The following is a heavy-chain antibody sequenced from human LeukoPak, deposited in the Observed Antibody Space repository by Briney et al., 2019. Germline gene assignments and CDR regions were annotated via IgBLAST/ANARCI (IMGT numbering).Heavy chain of an antibody. J-gene: IGHJ4*02. Sequence: PGGSLRLSCAASGFTFSSYWMSWVRQAPGKGLEWVANIKQDGSEKYYVDSVKGRFTISRDNAKNSLYLQMNSLRAEDTAVYYCARLWFGEPSPLDCWGQGTLVTVSS. V-gene: IGHV3-7*05. CDR3: ARLWFGEPSPLDC. CDR1: GFTFSSYW. CDR2: IKQDGSEK. D-gene: IGHD3-10*01.